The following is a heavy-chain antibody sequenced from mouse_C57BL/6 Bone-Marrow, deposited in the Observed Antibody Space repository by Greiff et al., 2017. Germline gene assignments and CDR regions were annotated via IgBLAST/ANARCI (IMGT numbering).Heavy chain of an antibody. V-gene: IGHV5-9*01. CDR2: ISGGGGNT. CDR1: GFTFSSYT. D-gene: IGHD1-1*01. J-gene: IGHJ1*03. Sequence: DVMLVEPGGGLVKPGGSLKLSCAASGFTFSSYTMSWVRQTPEQRLQWVAAISGGGGNTYYPDSVKGRFTISRDNDKNILYLQMSSLRSEDTAWYYWSRQVTSVLATKYFDVWGTGTTVTVSS. CDR3: SRQVTSVLATKYFDV.